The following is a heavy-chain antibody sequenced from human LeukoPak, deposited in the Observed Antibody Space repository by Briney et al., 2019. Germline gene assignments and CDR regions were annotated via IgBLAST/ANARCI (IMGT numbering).Heavy chain of an antibody. J-gene: IGHJ4*02. Sequence: ASVTVSSKASVYTFTDYYMHWVRQAPGQGLEWMGSINPNSGGTNYAQKFQGRVTMTRDTSISTAYMELSRLRSDDTAVYYCARGYSSVDYGGQGTLVTVSP. CDR1: VYTFTDYY. D-gene: IGHD6-25*01. CDR2: INPNSGGT. V-gene: IGHV1-2*02. CDR3: ARGYSSVDY.